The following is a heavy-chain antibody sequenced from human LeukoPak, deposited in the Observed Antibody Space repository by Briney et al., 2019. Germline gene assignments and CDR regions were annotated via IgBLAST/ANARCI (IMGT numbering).Heavy chain of an antibody. D-gene: IGHD3-16*02. Sequence: GGSLRLSCAASGFTVSSNYMSWVRQAPGKGLEWVSVIYSGGSTYYADSVKGRFTISRDNSKNTLYLQTSSLRAEDTAVYYCARDVGDSSKGMDVWGQGTTVTVSS. V-gene: IGHV3-53*01. CDR2: IYSGGST. J-gene: IGHJ6*02. CDR1: GFTVSSNY. CDR3: ARDVGDSSKGMDV.